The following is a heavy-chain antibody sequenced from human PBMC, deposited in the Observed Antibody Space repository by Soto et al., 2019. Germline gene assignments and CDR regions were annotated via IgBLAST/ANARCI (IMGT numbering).Heavy chain of an antibody. J-gene: IGHJ3*02. CDR3: ARDRYYDDSSGYYDAFDI. V-gene: IGHV1-18*01. D-gene: IGHD3-22*01. CDR1: GYTFTSYG. CDR2: ISAYNGNT. Sequence: ASVKVSCKASGYTFTSYGISWVRQAPGQGLEWMGWISAYNGNTNYAQKLQGRVTMTTDTSTSTAYMELRSLRSDDTAVYYCARDRYYDDSSGYYDAFDIWGQGTMVTVSS.